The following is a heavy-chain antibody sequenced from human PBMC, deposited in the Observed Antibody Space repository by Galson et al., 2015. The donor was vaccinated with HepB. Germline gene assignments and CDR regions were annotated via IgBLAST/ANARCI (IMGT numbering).Heavy chain of an antibody. J-gene: IGHJ6*02. Sequence: CAISGDSVSSNTGTWNWIRQSPSRGLEWLGRTFYRSKWYTDYAVFVRGRIIINPDTSKNQFSLQLNSVTPEDTAVYYCARGYYDSSGLPHGLDVGAQGTTVPVPS. CDR2: TFYRSKWYT. V-gene: IGHV6-1*01. CDR1: GDSVSSNTGT. CDR3: ARGYYDSSGLPHGLDV. D-gene: IGHD3-22*01.